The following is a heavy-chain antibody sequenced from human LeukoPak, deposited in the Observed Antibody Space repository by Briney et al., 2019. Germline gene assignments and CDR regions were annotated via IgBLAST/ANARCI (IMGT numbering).Heavy chain of an antibody. V-gene: IGHV4-59*08. CDR1: GGSISSYY. J-gene: IGHJ3*02. Sequence: SETLSLTCTVSGGSISSYYWSWIRQPPGKGLEWIGYIYYSGSSYYNPSLKGRVTISVDTSKNQFSLKLNSVTAADTAVYHCASGGHVTMIVVVPNAFDIWGQGTMVTVTS. CDR3: ASGGHVTMIVVVPNAFDI. D-gene: IGHD3-22*01. CDR2: IYYSGSS.